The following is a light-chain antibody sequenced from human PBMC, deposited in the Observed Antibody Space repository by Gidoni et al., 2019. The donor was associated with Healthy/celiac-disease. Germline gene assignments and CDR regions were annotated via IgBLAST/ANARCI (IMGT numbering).Light chain of an antibody. Sequence: QSVLTQPPSVSGAPGQKVTISCTGSSSNIVAGYDLHWYQQLPGPAPKLLIYGTSNRPSGVPDRFSGSKSGTSASLAITGLKAADEADYYCQSYDSSLSGSVFGGGTTLTVL. CDR3: QSYDSSLSGSV. V-gene: IGLV1-40*01. J-gene: IGLJ3*02. CDR2: GTS. CDR1: SSNIVAGYD.